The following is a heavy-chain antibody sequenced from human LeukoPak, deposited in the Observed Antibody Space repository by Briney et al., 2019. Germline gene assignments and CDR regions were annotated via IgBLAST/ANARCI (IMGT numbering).Heavy chain of an antibody. CDR2: ISGSGGST. CDR3: ARDRPKWELGNYFDY. V-gene: IGHV3-23*01. Sequence: GGSLRLSCAASGFTFSSYAMSRVRQAPGKGLEWVSAISGSGGSTYYADSVKGRFTISRDNSKNTLYLQMNSLRAEDTAVYYCARDRPKWELGNYFDYWGQGTLVTVSS. J-gene: IGHJ4*02. D-gene: IGHD1-26*01. CDR1: GFTFSSYA.